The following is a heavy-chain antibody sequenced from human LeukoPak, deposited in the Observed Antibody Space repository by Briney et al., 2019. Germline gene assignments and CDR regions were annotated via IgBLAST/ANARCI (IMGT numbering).Heavy chain of an antibody. V-gene: IGHV3-23*01. J-gene: IGHJ2*01. D-gene: IGHD3-10*01. Sequence: GGSLTLSCAASAFTVSSYGMSWVRPAPGKGLEWVSTIIASDGSTYDEDSVKVRFTISRDNSRNTLYLLMNSLRAEDTAVYYCAKGFYGSRYWYFDRWGRGTLVTVSS. CDR1: AFTVSSYG. CDR2: IIASDGST. CDR3: AKGFYGSRYWYFDR.